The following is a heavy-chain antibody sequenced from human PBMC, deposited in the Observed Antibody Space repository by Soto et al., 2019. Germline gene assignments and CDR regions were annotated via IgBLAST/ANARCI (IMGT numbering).Heavy chain of an antibody. V-gene: IGHV1-8*01. CDR1: GYTFTSYD. CDR2: MNPNSGNT. D-gene: IGHD6-13*01. J-gene: IGHJ3*02. CDR3: AVTDTIIAPAGCAIDI. Sequence: ASVKVSCKASGYTFTSYDINWVRQATGQGLEWMGWMNPNSGNTGYAQKFQGRVTMTRNTSISTAYMELSSLRSEDTAVYYCAVTDTIIAPAGCAIDIWCTGLMVTVSS.